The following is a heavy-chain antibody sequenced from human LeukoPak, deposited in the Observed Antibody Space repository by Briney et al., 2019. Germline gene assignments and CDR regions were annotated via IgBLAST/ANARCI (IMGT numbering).Heavy chain of an antibody. CDR1: GFTFSSHW. Sequence: QSGGSLRLSCAASGFTFSSHWMHWLRQEPRKGLVWVSRISTDGSSRSYADSVKGRFTISRDNGKNTLYLQMNSLRGEDTAVYYCARAGQYSTKNWFDPWGQGTLVTVSS. CDR2: ISTDGSSR. CDR3: ARAGQYSTKNWFDP. D-gene: IGHD6-6*01. J-gene: IGHJ5*02. V-gene: IGHV3-74*01.